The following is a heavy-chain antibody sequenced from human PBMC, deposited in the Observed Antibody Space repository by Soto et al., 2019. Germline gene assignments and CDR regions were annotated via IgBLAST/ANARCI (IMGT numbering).Heavy chain of an antibody. CDR2: MNPTSGNT. V-gene: IGHV1-8*01. Sequence: QVQLVQSGAEVKKPGASVKVSCKASGYTFTSYDVNWVRQATGQGPEWMGGMNPTSGNTGYAQKFQGRVTMTRNTSISTAYMELSSLRSEDTAMYYCARTLAYCGGDCYGRHNDAFDIWGQGTMVTVSS. J-gene: IGHJ3*02. CDR1: GYTFTSYD. D-gene: IGHD2-21*02. CDR3: ARTLAYCGGDCYGRHNDAFDI.